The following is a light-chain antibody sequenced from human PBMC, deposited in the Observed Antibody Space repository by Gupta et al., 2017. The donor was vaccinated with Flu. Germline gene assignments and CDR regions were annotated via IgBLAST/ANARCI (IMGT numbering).Light chain of an antibody. CDR2: GAS. J-gene: IGKJ1*01. V-gene: IGKV3-15*01. Sequence: ELVMTQSPVTLSVSPGERATLSCRASQTVSSNLAWYQQKPGQAPRLLIYGASTRYTGIPARFSGSGSGTEFTLTISSRQSEDFAVYYCQHYNNWPPRTFGQGTKVEVK. CDR1: QTVSSN. CDR3: QHYNNWPPRT.